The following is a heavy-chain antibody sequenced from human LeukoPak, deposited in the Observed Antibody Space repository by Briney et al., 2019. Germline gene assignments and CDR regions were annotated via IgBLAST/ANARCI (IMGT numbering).Heavy chain of an antibody. CDR1: GGSISSYY. J-gene: IGHJ6*03. D-gene: IGHD6-13*01. CDR2: IYTSGST. V-gene: IGHV4-4*07. CDR3: ARLLSSSWYRPRYYMDV. Sequence: KASETLSLTCTVSGGSISSYYRSWIRQPAGKGLEWIGRIYTSGSTNCNPSLKSRVTMSVDTSKNQFSLKLSSVTAADTAVYYCARLLSSSWYRPRYYMDVWGKGTTVTISS.